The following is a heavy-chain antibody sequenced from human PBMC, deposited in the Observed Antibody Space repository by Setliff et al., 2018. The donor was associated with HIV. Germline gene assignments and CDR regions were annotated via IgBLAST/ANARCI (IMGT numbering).Heavy chain of an antibody. J-gene: IGHJ3*02. CDR2: IHPGDSDT. Sequence: GESLKISCRGFGYSFTTYWIGWVRQVPGKGLEWMGIIHPGDSDTTYSPSFQGQVTISVDKSINTAHLQWSSLKASDTAMYYCARRGISGWQSHGFDIWGQGTMVTVSS. D-gene: IGHD6-19*01. CDR3: ARRGISGWQSHGFDI. CDR1: GYSFTTYW. V-gene: IGHV5-51*01.